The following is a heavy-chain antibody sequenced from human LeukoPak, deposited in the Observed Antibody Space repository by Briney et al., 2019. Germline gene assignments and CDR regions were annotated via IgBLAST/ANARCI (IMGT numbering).Heavy chain of an antibody. CDR1: GFTFSSYS. D-gene: IGHD1-26*01. V-gene: IGHV3-21*01. J-gene: IGHJ4*02. Sequence: GGSLRLSCAASGFTFSSYSMNWVRQAPGKGLEWVSSISSSSSYIYYADSVKGRFTISSDNAKNSLYLQMNSLRAEDTAVYYCARALVGATTVDYWGQGTLVTVSS. CDR2: ISSSSSYI. CDR3: ARALVGATTVDY.